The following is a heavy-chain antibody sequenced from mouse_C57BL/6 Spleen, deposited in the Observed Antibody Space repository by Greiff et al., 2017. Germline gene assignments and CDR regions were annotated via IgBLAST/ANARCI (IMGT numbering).Heavy chain of an antibody. Sequence: VQLQQSGPELVKPGASVQISCKASGYTFTDYYMNWVKQSHGKSLEWIGDINPNNGGTSYNQKFKGKATLTVDKSSSTAYMELRSLTSEDSAVYYCASWRIYYYGSSYYYAMDYWGQGTSVTVSS. V-gene: IGHV1-26*01. CDR3: ASWRIYYYGSSYYYAMDY. D-gene: IGHD1-1*01. J-gene: IGHJ4*01. CDR1: GYTFTDYY. CDR2: INPNNGGT.